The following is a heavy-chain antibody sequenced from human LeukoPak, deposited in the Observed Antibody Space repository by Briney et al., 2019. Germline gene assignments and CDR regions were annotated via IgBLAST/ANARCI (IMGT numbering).Heavy chain of an antibody. D-gene: IGHD1-26*01. CDR2: IYHSGTI. V-gene: IGHV4-4*02. Sequence: PSETLSLTCAVSGGSISTTHWWSWVRQPPGESLEWIGEIYHSGTINYNPSLKTRVTMSGDGSKDQFSLNLSSVTAADTAVYYCARGKVGTTPFDSWGQGTLVTVSS. CDR3: ARGKVGTTPFDS. CDR1: GGSISTTHW. J-gene: IGHJ4*02.